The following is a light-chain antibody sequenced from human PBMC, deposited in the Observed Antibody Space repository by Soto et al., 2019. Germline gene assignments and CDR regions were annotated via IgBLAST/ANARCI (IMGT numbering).Light chain of an antibody. CDR2: DAS. Sequence: DIQMTQSPSSVSASVGDRVTITCRASQSISSWLAWYQQKPGKAPKLLIYDASALPRGVPARFSGSGSGTKFTLTIASLQPDDFATYYCQQYETFSGTFGPGTKVDIK. V-gene: IGKV1-5*01. CDR3: QQYETFSGT. J-gene: IGKJ1*01. CDR1: QSISSW.